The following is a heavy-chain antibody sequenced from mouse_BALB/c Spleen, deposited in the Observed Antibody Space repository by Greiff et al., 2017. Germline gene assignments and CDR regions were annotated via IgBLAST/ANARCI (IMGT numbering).Heavy chain of an antibody. CDR1: GFTFSDYY. V-gene: IGHV5-4*02. J-gene: IGHJ4*01. CDR3: VRVMIATDAMDY. Sequence: DVMLVESGGGLVKPGGSLKLSCAASGFTFSDYYMYWVRQTPEKRLEWVATISDGGSYTYYPDSVRGRFTISRDNAKNNLYLQMSSLKSEDTAMYYCVRVMIATDAMDYWGQGTSVTVSA. D-gene: IGHD2-4*01. CDR2: ISDGGSYT.